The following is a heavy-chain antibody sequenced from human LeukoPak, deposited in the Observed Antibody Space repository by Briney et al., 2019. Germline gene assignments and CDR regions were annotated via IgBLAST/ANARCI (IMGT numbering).Heavy chain of an antibody. CDR1: GFTVSSNY. D-gene: IGHD6-13*01. J-gene: IGHJ4*02. CDR2: IYSGGST. CDR3: ARRYSSSWYSDY. Sequence: GGSLRLSCAASGFTVSSNYMSWVRQAPGKGLEWVSVIYSGGSTYYADSVKGRFTISRDNSKNTLYLQMNSLRAEDTAVYYCARRYSSSWYSDYWGQGTLVTVSS. V-gene: IGHV3-66*04.